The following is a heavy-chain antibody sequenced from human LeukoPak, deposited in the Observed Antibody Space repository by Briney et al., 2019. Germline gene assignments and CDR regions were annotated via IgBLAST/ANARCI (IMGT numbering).Heavy chain of an antibody. D-gene: IGHD3-3*01. Sequence: SETLSLTCTVSGSSISSYYWSWIRQPPGKGLEWIGYIYYSGSTNYNPSLKSRVTISVDTSKNQFSLKLSSVTAADTAVYYCARGWSGYYYYYGMDVWGQGTTVTVSS. V-gene: IGHV4-59*01. CDR3: ARGWSGYYYYYGMDV. CDR2: IYYSGST. CDR1: GSSISSYY. J-gene: IGHJ6*02.